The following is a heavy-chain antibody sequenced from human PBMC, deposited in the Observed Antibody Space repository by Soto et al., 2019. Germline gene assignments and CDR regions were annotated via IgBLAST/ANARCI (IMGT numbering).Heavy chain of an antibody. Sequence: GGSLRLSCAASGFTFSSYAMSWVRQAPGKGLEWVSAISGSGGSTYYADSVKGRFTISRDNSKNTLYLQMNSLRAEDTAVYYCAKSGSSSIKSTYYMDVWGKGTTVTVSS. J-gene: IGHJ6*03. D-gene: IGHD3-10*01. CDR3: AKSGSSSIKSTYYMDV. CDR1: GFTFSSYA. V-gene: IGHV3-23*01. CDR2: ISGSGGST.